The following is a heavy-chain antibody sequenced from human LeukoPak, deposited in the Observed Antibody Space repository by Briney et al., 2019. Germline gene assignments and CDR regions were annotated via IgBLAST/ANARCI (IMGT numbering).Heavy chain of an antibody. D-gene: IGHD6-19*01. V-gene: IGHV3-9*01. CDR2: ISWNSGSI. J-gene: IGHJ4*02. CDR3: AKANDPGSVADFRSPYFDY. CDR1: GFTFDDYA. Sequence: QPGRSLRLSCAASGFTFDDYAMHWVRQAPGKGLEWVSGISWNSGSIGYADSVKGRFTISRDNAKNSLYLQMNSLRAEDTALYYCAKANDPGSVADFRSPYFDYWGQGTLVTVSS.